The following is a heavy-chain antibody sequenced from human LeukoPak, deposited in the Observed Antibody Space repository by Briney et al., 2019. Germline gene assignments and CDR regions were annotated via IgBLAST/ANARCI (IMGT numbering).Heavy chain of an antibody. D-gene: IGHD3-22*01. CDR2: IYHSGRT. Sequence: SETLSLTCTVSGYSISSGYYWGWIRQPPGKGLEWIGSIYHSGRTFYNPSLKSRVTISVDTSKNQFSLKLTSVTPEDTAVYYCARDYHDSSGYYSNYFDYWGQGTLVTVSS. J-gene: IGHJ4*02. V-gene: IGHV4-38-2*02. CDR1: GYSISSGYY. CDR3: ARDYHDSSGYYSNYFDY.